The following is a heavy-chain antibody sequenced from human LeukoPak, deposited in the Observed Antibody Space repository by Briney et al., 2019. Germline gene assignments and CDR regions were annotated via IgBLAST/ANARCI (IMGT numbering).Heavy chain of an antibody. CDR3: ARDPPIQQDSSDSSGYYPRYYFDY. J-gene: IGHJ4*02. Sequence: ASVKVSCKASGYTFTGYYMHWVRQAPGQGLEWMGWINPNSGGTSYAQKFQGRVTMTRDTSTSTVYMELSSLRSEDTAVYYCARDPPIQQDSSDSSGYYPRYYFDYWGQGTLVTVSS. V-gene: IGHV1-2*02. CDR1: GYTFTGYY. D-gene: IGHD3-22*01. CDR2: INPNSGGT.